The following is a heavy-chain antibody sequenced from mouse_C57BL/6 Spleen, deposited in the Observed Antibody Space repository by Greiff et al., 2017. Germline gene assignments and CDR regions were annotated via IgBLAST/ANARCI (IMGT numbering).Heavy chain of an antibody. J-gene: IGHJ1*03. CDR2: INPSNGGT. Sequence: QVQLKQPGTELVKPGASVKLSCKASGYTFTSYWMHWVKQRPGQGLEWIGNINPSNGGTNYNEKFKSKATLTVDKSSSTAYMQLSSLTSEDSAVYYCAREGGYYDYFDVWGTGTTVTVSS. V-gene: IGHV1-53*01. D-gene: IGHD2-3*01. CDR1: GYTFTSYW. CDR3: AREGGYYDYFDV.